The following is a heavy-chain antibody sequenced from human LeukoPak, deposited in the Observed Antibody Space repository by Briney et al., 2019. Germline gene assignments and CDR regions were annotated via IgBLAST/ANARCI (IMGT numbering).Heavy chain of an antibody. CDR2: INHSGST. Sequence: PSETLSLTCAVYGGSFSGYYWSWIRQPPGKGLEWIGEINHSGSTNYNPSLKSRVTISVDASKNQFSLKLSSVTAADTAVYYCARGRPQRSYWFDPWGQGTLVTVSS. V-gene: IGHV4-34*01. CDR1: GGSFSGYY. J-gene: IGHJ5*02. CDR3: ARGRPQRSYWFDP.